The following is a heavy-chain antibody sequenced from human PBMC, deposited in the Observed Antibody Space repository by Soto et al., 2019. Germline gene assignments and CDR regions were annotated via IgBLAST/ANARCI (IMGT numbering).Heavy chain of an antibody. CDR1: GFTFSGYS. J-gene: IGHJ6*02. V-gene: IGHV3-48*02. D-gene: IGHD5-12*01. CDR2: ISSSSSTI. CDR3: ARDDIVATIYGMDV. Sequence: PGGSLRLSCAASGFTFSGYSMNWVRQAPGKGLEWVSYISSSSSTIYYADSVKGRFTISRDNAKNSLYLQMNSLRDEDTAVYYCARDDIVATIYGMDVWGQGTTVTVSS.